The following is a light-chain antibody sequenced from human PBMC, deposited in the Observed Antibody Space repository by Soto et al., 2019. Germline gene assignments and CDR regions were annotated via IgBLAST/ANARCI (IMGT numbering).Light chain of an antibody. V-gene: IGKV3-20*01. CDR1: QNVSSSY. CDR2: GSS. CDR3: QQYGSSPWT. Sequence: EIVLTQSPGTLSLSPGERATLSCRASQNVSSSYLAWYHHKPGQAPRLLIYGSSARATAIPDRFSGSGSGTDFTLTISRREPEDVAVYYCQQYGSSPWTFGRGTKVEIK. J-gene: IGKJ1*01.